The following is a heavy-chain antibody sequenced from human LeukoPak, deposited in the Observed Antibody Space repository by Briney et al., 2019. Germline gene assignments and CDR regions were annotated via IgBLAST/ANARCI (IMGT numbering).Heavy chain of an antibody. Sequence: ASVKVSCKASGYTFTGYYMHWVRQAPGQGLEWMGWINPNSGGTNYAQKFQGRVTMTRDTSTSTVYMELSSLRSEDTAVYYCAREDGYNPNFDYWGQGTLVTVSS. CDR1: GYTFTGYY. CDR2: INPNSGGT. D-gene: IGHD5-24*01. J-gene: IGHJ4*02. CDR3: AREDGYNPNFDY. V-gene: IGHV1-2*02.